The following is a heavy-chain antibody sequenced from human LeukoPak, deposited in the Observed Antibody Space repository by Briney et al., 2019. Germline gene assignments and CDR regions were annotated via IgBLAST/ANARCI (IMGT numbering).Heavy chain of an antibody. CDR1: GYTSTSYY. Sequence: GASVKVSCKASGYTSTSYYMHWVRQAPGQGLEWMGIINPSGGSTSYAQKFQGRVTMTRDTSTSTVYMELSSLRSEDTAVYYCARSDGTTVTTDWGQGTLVTVSS. V-gene: IGHV1-46*01. CDR2: INPSGGST. CDR3: ARSDGTTVTTD. D-gene: IGHD4-17*01. J-gene: IGHJ4*02.